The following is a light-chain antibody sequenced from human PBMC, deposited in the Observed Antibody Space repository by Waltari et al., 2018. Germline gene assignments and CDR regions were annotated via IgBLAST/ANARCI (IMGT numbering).Light chain of an antibody. CDR2: WAS. CDR3: QQYYRMPPT. Sequence: DIVMTQSPASLTVSLGERATINCKSSQSILYTSNNQSFLPWFQQKPGQTTKLLIYWASTREAGVPDRFSGGGSGTSFTLTITSLQAEDVAVYYCQQYYRMPPTFGQGTKVELK. V-gene: IGKV4-1*01. J-gene: IGKJ1*01. CDR1: QSILYTSNNQSF.